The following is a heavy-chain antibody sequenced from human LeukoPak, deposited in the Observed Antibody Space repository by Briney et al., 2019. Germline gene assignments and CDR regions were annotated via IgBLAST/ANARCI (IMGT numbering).Heavy chain of an antibody. J-gene: IGHJ6*03. D-gene: IGHD1-26*01. Sequence: GGSLRLSCAASGFTFSSYDIHWVRQATGKGLEWVSGIGTAGEIYYPGSVKGRFTISRENAKNSLYLQMNSLRAEDTAIYYCARDPYNGNYGDSYYYYMDVWGKGTTVTIFS. CDR3: ARDPYNGNYGDSYYYYMDV. CDR2: IGTAGEI. V-gene: IGHV3-13*01. CDR1: GFTFSSYD.